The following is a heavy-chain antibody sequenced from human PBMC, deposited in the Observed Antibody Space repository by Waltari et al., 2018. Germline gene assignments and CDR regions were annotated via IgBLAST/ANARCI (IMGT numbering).Heavy chain of an antibody. Sequence: QVQLVESGGGVVQPGRSLRLSCEASGFTFSNYAMHWVRQAPGKGLEWVAVISFDGRNIFYGDFVRGRFTISRDNSKNTLFLQMNSLGAEDTAVYYCARSSLLFSFYYMNVWGEGTTVTVSS. D-gene: IGHD3-10*02. CDR2: ISFDGRNI. J-gene: IGHJ6*03. CDR1: GFTFSNYA. CDR3: ARSSLLFSFYYMNV. V-gene: IGHV3-30*01.